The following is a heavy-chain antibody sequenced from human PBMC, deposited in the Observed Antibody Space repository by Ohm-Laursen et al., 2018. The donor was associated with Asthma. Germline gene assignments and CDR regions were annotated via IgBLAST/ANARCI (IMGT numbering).Heavy chain of an antibody. CDR2: IKPDGSQT. V-gene: IGHV3-7*01. Sequence: SLRLSCTASGFTFSGSWMIWVRQAPGKGLQWLAFIKPDGSQTYYADSMEGRFSISRDNSKNSLCLQMSSLRGEDPAIYYCATLSWYASQFWGQGTLVTVSS. CDR3: ATLSWYASQF. J-gene: IGHJ4*02. D-gene: IGHD2-2*01. CDR1: GFTFSGSW.